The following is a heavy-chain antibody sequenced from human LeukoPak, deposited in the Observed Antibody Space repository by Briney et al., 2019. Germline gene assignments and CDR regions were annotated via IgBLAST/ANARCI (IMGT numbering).Heavy chain of an antibody. V-gene: IGHV1-2*04. CDR1: GYTFTGYY. J-gene: IGHJ4*02. CDR3: ARGYGALYSDY. D-gene: IGHD3-10*01. CDR2: INPNSGGT. Sequence: GASVMASCKASGYTFTGYYMHWVRQAPGQGLEWMGWINPNSGGTNYAQKFQGWVTMTRDTSISTAYMELSRLRSDDTAVYYCARGYGALYSDYWGQGTLVTVSS.